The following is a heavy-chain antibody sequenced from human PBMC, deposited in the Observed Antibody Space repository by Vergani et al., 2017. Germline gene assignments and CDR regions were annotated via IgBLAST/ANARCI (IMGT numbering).Heavy chain of an antibody. Sequence: QVQLQESGPGLVKPSQTLSLTCTVSGGSISSGGYYWSWIRQHPGKGLEWIGYIYYSGSTYYNPSLKSRVTISVDRSKNQFSLKLSSVTAADTAVYYCARALGYCSSTSCYSEDAFDIWGQGTMVTVSS. CDR3: ARALGYCSSTSCYSEDAFDI. D-gene: IGHD2-2*02. CDR1: GGSISSGGYY. V-gene: IGHV4-31*03. CDR2: IYYSGST. J-gene: IGHJ3*02.